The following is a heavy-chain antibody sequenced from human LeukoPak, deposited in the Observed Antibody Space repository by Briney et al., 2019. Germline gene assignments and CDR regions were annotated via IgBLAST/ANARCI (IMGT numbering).Heavy chain of an antibody. V-gene: IGHV4-39*07. D-gene: IGHD6-13*01. CDR1: GGSISSGSYY. CDR2: IYHSGST. J-gene: IGHJ4*02. CDR3: AREVSSWNYFEY. Sequence: PSETLSLTCTVSGGSISSGSYYWSWIRQPAGKGLEWIGSIYHSGSTYYNPSLKSRVTISVDTSKSQFSLKLSSVTAADTAVYYCAREVSSWNYFEYWGQGTQVTVSS.